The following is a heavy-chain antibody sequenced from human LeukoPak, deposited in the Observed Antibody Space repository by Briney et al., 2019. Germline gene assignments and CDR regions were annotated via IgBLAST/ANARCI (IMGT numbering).Heavy chain of an antibody. J-gene: IGHJ4*02. Sequence: SETLSLTCAVYGGFLSSYWWSWIRQPPGKGLEWIGEVIQSGSTNYNPSLKSRVSISRDTSKNQFSLKLTSVTAADTAVYYCANVRGEPFWGQGTLVTVSS. CDR1: GGFLSSYW. D-gene: IGHD2-21*01. CDR2: VIQSGST. CDR3: ANVRGEPF. V-gene: IGHV4-34*12.